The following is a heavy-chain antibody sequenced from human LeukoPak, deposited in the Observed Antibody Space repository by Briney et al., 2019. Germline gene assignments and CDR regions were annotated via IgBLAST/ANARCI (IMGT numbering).Heavy chain of an antibody. CDR2: INPNSGGS. V-gene: IGHV1-2*02. D-gene: IGHD5-12*01. J-gene: IGHJ4*02. CDR1: GYTFTGYY. Sequence: GASVEVSCKASGYTFTGYYMHWVRQAPGQGLEWMGWINPNSGGSNYAQKFQGRVTMTRDTSISTAYMELSRLRSDDTAVFYCARDFEATVDHWGQGTLVTVSS. CDR3: ARDFEATVDH.